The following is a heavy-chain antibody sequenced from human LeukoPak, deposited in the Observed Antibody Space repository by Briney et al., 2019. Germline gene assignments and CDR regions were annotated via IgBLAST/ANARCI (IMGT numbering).Heavy chain of an antibody. Sequence: PGGSLRLSCTASGFTFGDYAMSWVRQAPGKGLEWVGFIRSKASGGTTEYAASVKGRFTISRDDSKSIVYLQMNSLKTEDTAVYYCARGQGATVPQVGKNWFDPWGQGTRVTVSS. CDR1: GFTFGDYA. V-gene: IGHV3-49*04. CDR3: ARGQGATVPQVGKNWFDP. CDR2: IRSKASGGTT. D-gene: IGHD1-26*01. J-gene: IGHJ5*02.